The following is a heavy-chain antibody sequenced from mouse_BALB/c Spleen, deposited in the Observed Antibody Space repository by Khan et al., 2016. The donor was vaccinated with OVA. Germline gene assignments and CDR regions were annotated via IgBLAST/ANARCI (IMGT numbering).Heavy chain of an antibody. CDR1: GYNIKDIY. J-gene: IGHJ2*01. Sequence: VQLQQSGAELVKPAASLKLSCPASGYNIKDIYIHWVKQRPEKGLERIRRTDPANGNTKYDPKFPGKATITADTSSNTAYLQLSSLTSEDTAVYYCRISTINAWGQGTTLTVSS. CDR2: TDPANGNT. CDR3: RISTINA. V-gene: IGHV14-3*02.